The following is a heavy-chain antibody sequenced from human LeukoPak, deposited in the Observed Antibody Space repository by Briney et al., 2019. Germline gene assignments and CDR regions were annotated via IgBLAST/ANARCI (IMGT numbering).Heavy chain of an antibody. V-gene: IGHV6-1*01. Sequence: SQTLSLTCAISGDSVSSNNAAWNWIRQSPSRGLEWLGRTYYRSRWYYDYAASVKSRITINPDTPNNQFSLQLNSVTPEDTAVYYCARGNSGVIAALFEYWGQGSLVTVSS. CDR3: ARGNSGVIAALFEY. CDR2: TYYRSRWYY. D-gene: IGHD3-10*01. J-gene: IGHJ4*02. CDR1: GDSVSSNNAA.